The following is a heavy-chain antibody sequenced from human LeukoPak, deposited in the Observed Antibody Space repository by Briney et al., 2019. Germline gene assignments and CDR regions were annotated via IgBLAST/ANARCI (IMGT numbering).Heavy chain of an antibody. CDR2: ISYDGSNK. V-gene: IGHV3-30*03. D-gene: IGHD4-17*01. J-gene: IGHJ4*02. CDR3: ARTYGRGSLDY. Sequence: GGSLRLSCAATGFTFSSYGMHWVRQAPGKGLEWVAVISYDGSNKYYADSVKGRFTISRDNVKKSVYLQMNSLRVEDTAIYYCARTYGRGSLDYWGQGTLVTVSS. CDR1: GFTFSSYG.